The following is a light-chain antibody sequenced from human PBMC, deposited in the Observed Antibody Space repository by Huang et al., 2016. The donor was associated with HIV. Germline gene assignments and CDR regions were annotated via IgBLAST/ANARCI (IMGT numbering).Light chain of an antibody. V-gene: IGKV1-39*01. Sequence: DIQMTQSPSSLSASVGDRVTITCRASQSISSYFNWYQQKPGKAPKLLSYAASSLQSGVPSRFSGSGSGTDFTLTISSLQPEDFATYYCQQSYSTPLTFGGGTKVEIK. CDR1: QSISSY. CDR3: QQSYSTPLT. CDR2: AAS. J-gene: IGKJ4*01.